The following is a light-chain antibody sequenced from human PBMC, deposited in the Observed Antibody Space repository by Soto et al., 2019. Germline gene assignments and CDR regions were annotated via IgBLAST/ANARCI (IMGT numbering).Light chain of an antibody. V-gene: IGKV3-20*01. CDR2: GAS. J-gene: IGKJ5*01. CDR1: QSVSSSY. Sequence: EMVLTRSPGTLSLSQGERATLSWRGIQSVSSSYLAWYQQKPGQAPRLLIYGASSRATGIPDRFSGSGSGTDFTLTISRLEPEDFAVYYCQQYGSSPSIPFGQGTRLEIK. CDR3: QQYGSSPSIP.